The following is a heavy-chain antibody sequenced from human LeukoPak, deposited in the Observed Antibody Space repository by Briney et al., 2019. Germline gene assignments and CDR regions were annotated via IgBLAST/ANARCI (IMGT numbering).Heavy chain of an antibody. CDR2: IIPIFGTA. CDR3: ARGRLRDCSSTSCPFDY. V-gene: IGHV1-69*01. J-gene: IGHJ4*02. D-gene: IGHD2-2*01. CDR1: GGTFSSYA. Sequence: VASVKVSCKASGGTFSSYAISWVRQAPGQGLEWMGGIIPIFGTANYAQKFQGRVTITADESTSTAYMELSSLRSEDTAVYYCARGRLRDCSSTSCPFDYWGQGTLVTVSS.